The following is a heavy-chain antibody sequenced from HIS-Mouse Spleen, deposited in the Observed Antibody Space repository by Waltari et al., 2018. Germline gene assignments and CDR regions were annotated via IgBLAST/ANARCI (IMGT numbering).Heavy chain of an antibody. Sequence: QVQLVESGGGVVQPGWSLRLSWAASGFTCSSYGMHWVRQAPGKGLEWVAVIWYDGSNKYYADSVKGRFTISRDNSKNTLYLQMNSLRAEDTAVYYCAKGGLMVYAIGDYWGQGTLVTVSS. D-gene: IGHD2-8*01. CDR2: IWYDGSNK. CDR1: GFTCSSYG. J-gene: IGHJ4*02. V-gene: IGHV3-33*06. CDR3: AKGGLMVYAIGDY.